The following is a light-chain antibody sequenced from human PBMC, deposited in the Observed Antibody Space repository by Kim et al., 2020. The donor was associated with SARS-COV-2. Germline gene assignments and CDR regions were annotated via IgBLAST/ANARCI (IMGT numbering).Light chain of an antibody. CDR1: QSLLDSNGYNY. CDR2: LGS. V-gene: IGKV2-28*01. Sequence: PASISCRSSQSLLDSNGYNYLDWYLQKPGQSPQLLIHLGSNRGSGVPDRFSGSGSGTDFTLKISRVEAEDVGIYYCMQALQTPFTFGPGTKVDIK. CDR3: MQALQTPFT. J-gene: IGKJ3*01.